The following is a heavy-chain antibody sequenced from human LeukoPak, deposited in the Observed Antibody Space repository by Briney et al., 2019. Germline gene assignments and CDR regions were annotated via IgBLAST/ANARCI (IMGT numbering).Heavy chain of an antibody. V-gene: IGHV3-23*01. J-gene: IGHJ4*02. Sequence: QTGGSLRLSCAASGFSVSSNYMSWARQAPGKGLEWVSGISGSGGSTYSADSVKGRFTISRDNPKKTLYLQMNSLRAEDTAVYYCAKGVDSLHWGQATLATVSS. CDR3: AKGVDSLH. D-gene: IGHD3-10*01. CDR2: ISGSGGST. CDR1: GFSVSSNY.